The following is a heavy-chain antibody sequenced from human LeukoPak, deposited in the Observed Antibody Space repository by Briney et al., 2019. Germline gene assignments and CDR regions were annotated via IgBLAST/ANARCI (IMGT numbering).Heavy chain of an antibody. V-gene: IGHV1-69*13. CDR1: GGTFSSYA. Sequence: SVKVSCKASGGTFSSYAISWVRQAPGQGLEWMGGIIPIFGTANYAQTFQGRVTITADESTTTAYMELSSLRSEDTAVYYCARWYYDFWSGYYHWFDPWGQGTLVTVSS. D-gene: IGHD3-3*01. CDR2: IIPIFGTA. J-gene: IGHJ5*02. CDR3: ARWYYDFWSGYYHWFDP.